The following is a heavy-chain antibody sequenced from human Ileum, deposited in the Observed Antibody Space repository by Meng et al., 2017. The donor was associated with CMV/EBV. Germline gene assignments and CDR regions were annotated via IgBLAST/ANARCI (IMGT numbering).Heavy chain of an antibody. D-gene: IGHD5-24*01. V-gene: IGHV3-23*01. J-gene: IGHJ4*02. CDR3: AKEWPAPPTY. Sequence: EVHWLGCGGGLVQAGGSLRLSCAASGFTFSGYAMNWVRQAPGKGLEWVSSVSDSGGRTYYADSVKGRFTISRDNSKNTLYLQMNSLRAEDTAVYYCAKEWPAPPTYWGQGTLVTVSS. CDR1: GFTFSGYA. CDR2: VSDSGGRT.